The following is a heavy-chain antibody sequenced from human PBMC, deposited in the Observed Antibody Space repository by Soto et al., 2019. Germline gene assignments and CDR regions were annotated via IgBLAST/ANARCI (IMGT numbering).Heavy chain of an antibody. CDR1: GDSISNLDYF. J-gene: IGHJ5*01. CDR2: IYKSATT. Sequence: SETLSLTCSVSGDSISNLDYFWAWIRQPPGQALEYIGYIYKSATTYYNPSFESRVAISFDTSKSQFSLNVTSVTAADTAVYFCARGRYCLTGRCFPNWFDSWGQGALVTVSS. D-gene: IGHD7-27*01. CDR3: ARGRYCLTGRCFPNWFDS. V-gene: IGHV4-30-4*01.